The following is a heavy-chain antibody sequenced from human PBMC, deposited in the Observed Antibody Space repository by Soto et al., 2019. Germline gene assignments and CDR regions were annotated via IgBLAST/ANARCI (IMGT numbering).Heavy chain of an antibody. CDR1: GYTFSNFG. V-gene: IGHV1-18*01. J-gene: IGHJ4*02. CDR3: ARVIMIFGVANLGSYFDY. CDR2: ISPSNGQT. Sequence: QVQLVQSGTEVKKPGASVKVSCKASGYTFSNFGLSWVRQAPGQGLEWLGWISPSNGQTIYAQNFHGRVTMTTDTSTATAHMELRSLISGDTAVYYCARVIMIFGVANLGSYFDYWGQATRVTVSA. D-gene: IGHD3-3*01.